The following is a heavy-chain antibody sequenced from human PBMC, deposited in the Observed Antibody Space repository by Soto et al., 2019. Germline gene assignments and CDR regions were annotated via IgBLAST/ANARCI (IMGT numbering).Heavy chain of an antibody. CDR3: ATLGYSSSGYFDN. CDR1: GYSFSNYW. J-gene: IGHJ4*02. D-gene: IGHD2-15*01. Sequence: GESLKISCKCSGYSFSNYWIGWVRQMPGKGLEWMGTIYPGDSDTKYSPSFEGQVILSVDKSIKTAYLRWSSLKASDTAMYYCATLGYSSSGYFDNWGQGTLVTV. V-gene: IGHV5-51*01. CDR2: IYPGDSDT.